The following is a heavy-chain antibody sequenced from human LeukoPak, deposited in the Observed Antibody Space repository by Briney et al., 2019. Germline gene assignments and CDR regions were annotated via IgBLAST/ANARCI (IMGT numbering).Heavy chain of an antibody. J-gene: IGHJ4*02. CDR1: GFTFSDHS. CDR3: VRDKDWGFDF. D-gene: IGHD7-27*01. V-gene: IGHV3-48*01. CDR2: IRSSSTI. Sequence: PGGSLRLSCAASGFTFSDHSMNWVRQAPGKGLEWVSYIRSSSTIDYADSVKGRFTISRDNAKNSLYLQMNSLRAEDTAVYYCVRDKDWGFDFWGQGTLVTVSS.